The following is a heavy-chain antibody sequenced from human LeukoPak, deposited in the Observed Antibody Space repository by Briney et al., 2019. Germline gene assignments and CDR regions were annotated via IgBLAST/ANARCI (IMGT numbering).Heavy chain of an antibody. CDR1: GGSISSTSYY. Sequence: KPSETLSLTCTVSGGSISSTSYYWGWIRQPPGKGLEWIGNIYYSGSTYYNPSLKSRVTISVDTSKNQFSLKLSSVTATDTAVYYCARLGWLFGSGSMNWFDSWGQGTLVTVSS. V-gene: IGHV4-39*01. CDR2: IYYSGST. J-gene: IGHJ5*01. CDR3: ARLGWLFGSGSMNWFDS. D-gene: IGHD3-10*01.